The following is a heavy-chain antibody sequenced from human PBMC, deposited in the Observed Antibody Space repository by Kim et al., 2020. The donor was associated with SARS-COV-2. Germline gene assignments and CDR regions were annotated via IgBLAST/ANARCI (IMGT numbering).Heavy chain of an antibody. CDR1: GGSISSSRDS. CDR2: ISYSGNT. D-gene: IGHD2-15*01. CDR3: ARRYCSDGTCYFFHY. J-gene: IGHJ4*02. V-gene: IGHV4-39*01. Sequence: SETLSLTCSVSGGSISSSRDSWGWIRQPPGKGLEWIGIISYSGNTYYNPSLTGRLTMSVDTSKNQFSLKLTSVTAADTAFYYCARRYCSDGTCYFFHYWGQGILVTVSS.